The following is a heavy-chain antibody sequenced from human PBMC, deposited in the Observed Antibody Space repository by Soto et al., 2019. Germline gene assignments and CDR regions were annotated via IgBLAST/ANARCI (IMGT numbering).Heavy chain of an antibody. J-gene: IGHJ5*02. CDR3: ARGERGYSGYENNWFHP. Sequence: SETLSLTCAVYGGSFSGYYWSWIRQPPGKGLEWIGEINHSGSTNYNPSLKSRVTISVDTSKNQFSLKLSSVTAADTAVYYCARGERGYSGYENNWFHPWGQGTLVTVSS. D-gene: IGHD5-12*01. CDR2: INHSGST. V-gene: IGHV4-34*01. CDR1: GGSFSGYY.